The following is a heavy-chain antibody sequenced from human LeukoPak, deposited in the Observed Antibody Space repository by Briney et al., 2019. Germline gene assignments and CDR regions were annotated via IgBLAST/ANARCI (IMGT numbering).Heavy chain of an antibody. Sequence: GGSLRLSSAAPGFSFSSYEMNWVRQAPGKGLEWISYISSGGSTIYYADSVKGRFTISRDNAKDSLYLQMNSWRAEDTAVYYCARDTSGYPFDFRGQGTLVTVSS. D-gene: IGHD2-15*01. CDR2: ISSGGSTI. CDR1: GFSFSSYE. CDR3: ARDTSGYPFDF. V-gene: IGHV3-48*03. J-gene: IGHJ4*02.